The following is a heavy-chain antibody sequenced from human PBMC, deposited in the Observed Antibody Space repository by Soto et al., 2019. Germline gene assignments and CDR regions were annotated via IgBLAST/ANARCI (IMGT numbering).Heavy chain of an antibody. Sequence: SSETLSLTCAVACGSISSGGYSWSWIRQPPGKGLEWIGYIYHSGSTYYNPSLKSRVTISVDTSKNQISLKLSSVTAADTAVYYCARVCGGDCHNGMDVWGQGPTVTVSS. CDR2: IYHSGST. D-gene: IGHD2-21*02. V-gene: IGHV4-30-2*01. CDR3: ARVCGGDCHNGMDV. CDR1: CGSISSGGYS. J-gene: IGHJ6*02.